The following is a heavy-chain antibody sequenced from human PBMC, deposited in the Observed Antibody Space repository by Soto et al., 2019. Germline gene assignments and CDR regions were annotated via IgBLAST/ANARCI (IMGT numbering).Heavy chain of an antibody. V-gene: IGHV3-23*01. CDR2: VSGNGQGI. J-gene: IGHJ4*02. CDR1: GFTFSSYA. CDR3: AKDGVAHIPLYTSGSSYDH. D-gene: IGHD3-22*01. Sequence: EVQLLESGGGLVQPGGSLRLSCAASGFTFSSYAMSWVRQAPGKGLEWVSAVSGNGQGIYYADSVRGRFTISRDNSKNTVYLQMNSLRAEDTAVYYCAKDGVAHIPLYTSGSSYDHWGQGTLVTVSS.